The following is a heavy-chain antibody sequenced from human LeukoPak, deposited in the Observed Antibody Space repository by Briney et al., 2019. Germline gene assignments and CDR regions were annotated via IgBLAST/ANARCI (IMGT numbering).Heavy chain of an antibody. CDR3: ARHFYGGSGAFDI. CDR1: GGSISGYY. Sequence: KPSETLSLTCTVSGGSISGYYWSWIQQPPGKGLEWIGYIYYSGTTYYNPSLKSRVTMSVDTSKNQFSLKLSSVTAADTAVYYCARHFYGGSGAFDIWGQGTTVTVSS. J-gene: IGHJ3*02. CDR2: IYYSGTT. V-gene: IGHV4-59*08. D-gene: IGHD4-23*01.